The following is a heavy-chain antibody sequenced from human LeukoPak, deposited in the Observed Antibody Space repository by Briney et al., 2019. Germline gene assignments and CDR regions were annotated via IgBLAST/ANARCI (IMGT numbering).Heavy chain of an antibody. CDR3: ARDRGWAYDSSGNAVDY. Sequence: GGSLRLSCAASGFTVSSNYMTWVRQAPGKGLEWVSVVYSGGSTYYADPVKGRFTISRDNSKNTLYLQMNSLRAEDTAVYYCARDRGWAYDSSGNAVDYWGQGILVTVSS. J-gene: IGHJ4*02. CDR2: VYSGGST. D-gene: IGHD3-22*01. V-gene: IGHV3-53*01. CDR1: GFTVSSNY.